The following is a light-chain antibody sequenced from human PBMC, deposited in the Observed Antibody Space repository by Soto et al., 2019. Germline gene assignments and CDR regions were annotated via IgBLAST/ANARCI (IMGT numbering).Light chain of an antibody. V-gene: IGKV3-15*01. CDR1: QSVSSN. J-gene: IGKJ1*01. CDR3: QQYNTFWT. Sequence: EIVMTQSPATLSVSPGERATFSCRASQSVSSNLAWYQQKPGQAPRLLIYGASIRATGIPARFSGSGSGTEFTLTISCLQPDDFATYYCQQYNTFWTFGQGTKVDIK. CDR2: GAS.